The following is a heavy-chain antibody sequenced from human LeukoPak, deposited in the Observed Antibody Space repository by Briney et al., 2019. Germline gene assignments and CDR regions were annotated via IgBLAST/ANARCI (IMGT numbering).Heavy chain of an antibody. Sequence: SETLSLTCAVYGGSFSGYYWSWIRQPPGKGLEWIGEINHSGSTTYNPSLKSRVSISLDTSKNQFSLKLSSVTAADTAVYYCARGGGYSSGFFDYWGQGTLVTVSS. V-gene: IGHV4-34*01. D-gene: IGHD6-19*01. CDR2: INHSGST. J-gene: IGHJ4*02. CDR1: GGSFSGYY. CDR3: ARGGGYSSGFFDY.